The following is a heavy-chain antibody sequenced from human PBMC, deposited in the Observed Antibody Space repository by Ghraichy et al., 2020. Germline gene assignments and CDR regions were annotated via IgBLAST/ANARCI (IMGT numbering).Heavy chain of an antibody. J-gene: IGHJ4*02. CDR2: ITSDINTI. Sequence: GESLNISCVASGFSFSTHSMNWVRQAPGKGLEWVSYITSDINTIYYRDSVRDRFTISRDNAQKTLYLQMNSLRDEDTAVYYCATSVRAHFVYWGQGSLVTVSS. D-gene: IGHD3-10*01. CDR3: ATSVRAHFVY. CDR1: GFSFSTHS. V-gene: IGHV3-48*02.